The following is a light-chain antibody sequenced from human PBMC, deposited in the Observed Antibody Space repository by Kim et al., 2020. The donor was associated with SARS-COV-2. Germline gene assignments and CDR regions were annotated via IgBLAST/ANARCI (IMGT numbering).Light chain of an antibody. V-gene: IGKV3-11*01. Sequence: SLSPGESATLSCRASQSVSSYLAWYQRKPGQAPRLLIYDASNRATGIPARFSGSGSGTDFTLTISSLEPEDFAVYYCQQRSTTITFGQGTRLEIK. CDR3: QQRSTTIT. CDR2: DAS. J-gene: IGKJ5*01. CDR1: QSVSSY.